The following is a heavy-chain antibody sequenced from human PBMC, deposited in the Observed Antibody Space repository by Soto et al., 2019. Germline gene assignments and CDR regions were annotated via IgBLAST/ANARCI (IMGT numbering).Heavy chain of an antibody. D-gene: IGHD3-3*01. CDR1: GGSISSYY. Sequence: ETLSLTCTVSGGSISSYYWSWIRQPPGKVLEWIGYIYYSGSTNYNPSLKSRVTISVDTSKNQFSLKLSSVTAADTAVYYCARVVYYDFWSGYFSDNYYYYMDVWGKGTTVTVSS. CDR3: ARVVYYDFWSGYFSDNYYYYMDV. J-gene: IGHJ6*03. V-gene: IGHV4-59*01. CDR2: IYYSGST.